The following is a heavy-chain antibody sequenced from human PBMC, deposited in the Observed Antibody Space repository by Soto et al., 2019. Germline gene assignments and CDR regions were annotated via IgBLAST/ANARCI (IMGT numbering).Heavy chain of an antibody. D-gene: IGHD2-2*01. V-gene: IGHV5-51*01. Sequence: PGESLKISCKGSGYSFTSYWIGWVRQMPGKGLEWMGIIYPGDSDTRYSPSFQGQVTISADKSISTAYLQWSSLKASDTAMYYCARHYCSSTSCYYYYYGTDVWGQGTTVTVSS. J-gene: IGHJ6*02. CDR3: ARHYCSSTSCYYYYYGTDV. CDR2: IYPGDSDT. CDR1: GYSFTSYW.